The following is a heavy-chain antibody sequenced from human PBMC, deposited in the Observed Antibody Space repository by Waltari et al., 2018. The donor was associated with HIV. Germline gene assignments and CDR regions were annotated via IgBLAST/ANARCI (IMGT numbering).Heavy chain of an antibody. CDR1: GYSFTTYW. CDR3: TKGMYANEDYFGY. Sequence: EVQLVQSGAQVKKPGESPKISCTASGYSFTTYWIGWVCQLPGKGLEWMGIIYPGDSDTRYSPSFQGQVTISADKSISTAYLQWSSLQASDTAMYYCTKGMYANEDYFGYWGQGTLVTVSS. CDR2: IYPGDSDT. D-gene: IGHD2-8*01. V-gene: IGHV5-51*03. J-gene: IGHJ4*02.